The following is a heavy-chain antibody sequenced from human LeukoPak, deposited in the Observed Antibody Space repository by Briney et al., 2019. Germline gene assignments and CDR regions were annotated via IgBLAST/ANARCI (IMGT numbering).Heavy chain of an antibody. CDR3: ARDKSGVVVAPYYDYGMDV. CDR1: GFTVSSNY. CDR2: IYSGGST. V-gene: IGHV3-66*01. Sequence: GGSLRLSCAASGFTVSSNYMSWVRQAPEKGLEWVSVIYSGGSTYHADSVKGRFTISRDNSKNTLYLQMNSLRAEDTAVYYCARDKSGVVVAPYYDYGMDVWGQGTTVTVSS. J-gene: IGHJ6*02. D-gene: IGHD2-15*01.